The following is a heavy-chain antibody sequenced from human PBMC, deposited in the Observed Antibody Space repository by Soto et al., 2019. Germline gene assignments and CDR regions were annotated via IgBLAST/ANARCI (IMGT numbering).Heavy chain of an antibody. CDR3: AREAPYCTSATCPKFYDMDV. J-gene: IGHJ6*02. Sequence: SVKVSCKASGGTFGSYAITWVRRAPGQGLEWLGGIIPILNSPAYAQKFKARVVITADEITNTAYMELNSLRFDDTAVYYCAREAPYCTSATCPKFYDMDVWGQGTTVTVPS. CDR1: GGTFGSYA. D-gene: IGHD2-2*01. V-gene: IGHV1-69*13. CDR2: IIPILNSP.